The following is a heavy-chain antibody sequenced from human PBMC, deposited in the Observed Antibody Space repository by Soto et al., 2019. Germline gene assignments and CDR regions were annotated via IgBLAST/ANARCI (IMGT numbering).Heavy chain of an antibody. J-gene: IGHJ6*02. CDR1: GFTFSSYV. Sequence: EVQLLESGGGLVQPGGSLRLSCAASGFTFSSYVMNWVRQAPGKGLEWVLGISGSGGSTDYADSVKGRFTISRDNSKNPLYLQVNGLRAGETAVYYCAKGLGPYCHYAMDVWGQGTTVTVSS. V-gene: IGHV3-23*01. D-gene: IGHD6-19*01. CDR3: AKGLGPYCHYAMDV. CDR2: ISGSGGST.